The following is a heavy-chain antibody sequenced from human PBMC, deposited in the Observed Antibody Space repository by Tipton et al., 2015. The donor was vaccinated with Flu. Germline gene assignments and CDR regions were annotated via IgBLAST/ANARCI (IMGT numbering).Heavy chain of an antibody. J-gene: IGHJ4*02. CDR3: ARNLEWLLSPYYFDY. D-gene: IGHD3-3*01. V-gene: IGHV4-38-2*01. CDR1: GYSISSGYY. Sequence: LRLSCVVSGYSISSGYYWGWIRQPPEKGLGWIGNIYPSGNTYYNPSLKSRVTISVDTSKNLFSLKLSSVTVADTAVYYCARNLEWLLSPYYFDYWGQGTLVTVSS. CDR2: IYPSGNT.